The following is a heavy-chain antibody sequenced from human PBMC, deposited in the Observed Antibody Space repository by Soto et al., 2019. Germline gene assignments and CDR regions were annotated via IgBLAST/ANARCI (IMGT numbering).Heavy chain of an antibody. CDR2: IIPIFGTA. CDR3: ARWAGYEYELDYYYYGMDV. V-gene: IGHV1-69*13. D-gene: IGHD5-12*01. CDR1: GGTFSSYA. J-gene: IGHJ6*02. Sequence: GASVKVSCKASGGTFSSYAISWVRQAPGQGLEWMGGIIPIFGTANYAQKFQGRVTITADESTSTAYMELSSLRSEDTAVYYCARWAGYEYELDYYYYGMDVWGQGTMVTVSS.